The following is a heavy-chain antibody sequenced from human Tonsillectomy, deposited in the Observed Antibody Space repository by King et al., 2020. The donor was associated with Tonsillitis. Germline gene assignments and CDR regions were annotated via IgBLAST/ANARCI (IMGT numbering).Heavy chain of an antibody. CDR1: GYNFASTW. V-gene: IGHV5-51*01. Sequence: VQLVESGAEVKKPGESLKISCQGSGYNFASTWIGWVRQMPGQGLEWMGIIYPGDSDTRYSPSFQGQVTISADTSISTAYLHWSSLKASDTAMYYCARQGASVTRFYYYDHMVVWGNGTTVTVSS. D-gene: IGHD2-21*02. CDR2: IYPGDSDT. CDR3: ARQGASVTRFYYYDHMVV. J-gene: IGHJ6*03.